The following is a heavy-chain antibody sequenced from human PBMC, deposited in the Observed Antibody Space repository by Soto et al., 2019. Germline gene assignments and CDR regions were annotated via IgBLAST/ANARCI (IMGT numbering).Heavy chain of an antibody. CDR1: GGSVSSGSYY. CDR3: ARGGLRLYFEY. J-gene: IGHJ4*02. V-gene: IGHV4-61*01. CDR2: IYYSGST. D-gene: IGHD5-12*01. Sequence: SETLSLTCTVSGGSVSSGSYYWSWIRQPPGKGLEWIGYIYYSGSTNYNPSLKSRVTISVDTSKNQFSLKLSSVTAADTAVYYCARGGLRLYFEYWGQGTLVTVSS.